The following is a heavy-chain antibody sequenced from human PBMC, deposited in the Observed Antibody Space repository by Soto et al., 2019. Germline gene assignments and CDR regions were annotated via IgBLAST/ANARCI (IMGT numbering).Heavy chain of an antibody. CDR2: IYYSGST. V-gene: IGHV4-31*03. J-gene: IGHJ5*02. CDR1: GGSISSGGYY. CDR3: ARVGTMGSKVFDP. Sequence: SETLSLTCTVSGGSISSGGYYWSWIRQHPGKGLEWIGYIYYSGSTYYNPSLKSRVTISVDTSKNQFSPKLSSVTAADTAVYYCARVGTMGSKVFDPWGQGTLVTVSS. D-gene: IGHD1-1*01.